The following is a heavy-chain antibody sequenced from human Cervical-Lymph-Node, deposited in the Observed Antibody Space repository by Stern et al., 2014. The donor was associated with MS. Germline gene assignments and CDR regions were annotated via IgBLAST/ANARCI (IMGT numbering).Heavy chain of an antibody. CDR3: ARGDSGSYYWYFDL. CDR2: IDHSGSN. J-gene: IGHJ2*01. V-gene: IGHV4-4*02. Sequence: QLQLQESGPGLVKPLGTLSLTCAVSGGSISSSNWWSWVRQPPGKGLEGIGEIDHSGSNNYNPSLKSRVTISVDKSKNQFSLKLSSVTAADTAVYYCARGDSGSYYWYFDLWGRGTLVTVSS. D-gene: IGHD1-26*01. CDR1: GGSISSSNW.